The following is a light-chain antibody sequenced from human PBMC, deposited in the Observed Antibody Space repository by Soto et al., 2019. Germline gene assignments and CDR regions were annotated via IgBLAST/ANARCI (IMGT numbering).Light chain of an antibody. J-gene: IGKJ1*01. V-gene: IGKV3-15*01. CDR1: QSVSSN. Sequence: EIVMTPSPATLSVSPGERATLSCRASQSVSSNLAWYQQKPGQGPRLLIYGASTRATGIPGRFSGSGSGTDFTLTISRLQSEDFAVYYCQQYGSSGTFGQGTKVDI. CDR3: QQYGSSGT. CDR2: GAS.